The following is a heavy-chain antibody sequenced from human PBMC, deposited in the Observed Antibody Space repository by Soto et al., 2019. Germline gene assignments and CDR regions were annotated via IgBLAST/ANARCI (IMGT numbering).Heavy chain of an antibody. CDR1: GFTFSDYY. CDR3: ARVSTYYVSGSYYDYYYGMDF. CDR2: ISSSGSTI. J-gene: IGHJ6*02. V-gene: IGHV3-11*01. D-gene: IGHD3-10*01. Sequence: PGGSLRLSCAASGFTFSDYYMSWIRQAPGKGLEWVSYISSSGSTIYYADSVKGRFTISRDNAKNSLYLQMNSLRAEDTAVYYCARVSTYYVSGSYYDYYYGMDFWGQGTTVTVSS.